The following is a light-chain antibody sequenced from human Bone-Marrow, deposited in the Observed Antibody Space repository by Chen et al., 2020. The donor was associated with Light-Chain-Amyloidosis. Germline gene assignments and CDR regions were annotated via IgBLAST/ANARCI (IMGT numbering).Light chain of an antibody. J-gene: IGLJ1*01. CDR3: SSYTITSTLV. CDR1: SSDLGGDNH. Sequence: HSALTQPASVSGSPDQLLTISCTGTSSDLGGDNHVSCYQQHPDKAPKLMIYAVTNRPSWVPDRFSRYKYDNTASRTISGLQTEDEADDFCSSYTITSTLVVVSGTRFTVL. CDR2: AVT. V-gene: IGLV2-14*01.